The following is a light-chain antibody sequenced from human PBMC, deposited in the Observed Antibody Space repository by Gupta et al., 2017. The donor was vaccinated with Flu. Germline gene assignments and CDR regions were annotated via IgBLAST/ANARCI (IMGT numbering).Light chain of an antibody. V-gene: IGKV1-9*01. CDR1: QGISSY. CDR2: AAS. J-gene: IGKJ1*01. Sequence: DIQLTKSPSFLSASVGDRVTITCRASQGISSYLAWYQQKPGKAPKLLIYAASTLQSGVPSRFSGSGSGTEFTLTISSLQPEDFATYYCQQLNSSPTTFGQGTKVEIK. CDR3: QQLNSSPTT.